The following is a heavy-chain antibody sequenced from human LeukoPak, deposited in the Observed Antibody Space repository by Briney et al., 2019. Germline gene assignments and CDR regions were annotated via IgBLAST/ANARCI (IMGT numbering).Heavy chain of an antibody. Sequence: SETLSLTCTVSGGSISSYYWSWIRQPPGKGLEWIGYIYYSGSTNYNPSLKSRFTISVDTSKNQFSLKLSSVTAADTAVYYCASVDPLNGSYFDYWGQGTLVTVSS. V-gene: IGHV4-59*01. J-gene: IGHJ4*02. CDR3: ASVDPLNGSYFDY. CDR2: IYYSGST. D-gene: IGHD3/OR15-3a*01. CDR1: GGSISSYY.